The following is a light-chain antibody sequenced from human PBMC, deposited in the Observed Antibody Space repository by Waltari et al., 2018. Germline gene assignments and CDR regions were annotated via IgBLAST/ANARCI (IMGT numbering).Light chain of an antibody. V-gene: IGKV1-39*01. CDR2: AAS. Sequence: DIQMTQSPSSLSASVGDRVTITCRAGQSISSYLNWYQQKPGKAPKLLIYAASSLQSGVPSRFSGSGSGTDFTLTISSLQPEDFATYYCQQTYSSPRTFGQGTKLDIK. J-gene: IGKJ2*01. CDR3: QQTYSSPRT. CDR1: QSISSY.